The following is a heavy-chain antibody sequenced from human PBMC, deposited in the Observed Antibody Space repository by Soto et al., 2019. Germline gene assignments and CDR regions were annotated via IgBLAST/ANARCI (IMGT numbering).Heavy chain of an antibody. Sequence: QVQLVQSGAEVKKPGSSVRVSCKASGDTFNSQTFSWVRQAPGQGLEWMGRIIPLLDMANYAQKFQGRLTLSADTSTTTAHMGLSSLRSEDTAIYYCATFYSGTWGQGTLVTVSA. CDR2: IIPLLDMA. J-gene: IGHJ4*02. D-gene: IGHD1-26*01. CDR3: ATFYSGT. V-gene: IGHV1-69*02. CDR1: GDTFNSQT.